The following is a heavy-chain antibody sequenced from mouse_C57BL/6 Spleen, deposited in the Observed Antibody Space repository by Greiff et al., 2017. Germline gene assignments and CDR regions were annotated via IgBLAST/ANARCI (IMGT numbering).Heavy chain of an antibody. V-gene: IGHV14-3*01. D-gene: IGHD1-1*01. J-gene: IGHJ3*01. CDR3: AYGSSGFAY. Sequence: VQLQQSVAELVRPGASVKLSCTASGFNIKNTYMPWVKQRPEQGLEWIGTIDPANGNTKYAPKFQGKATITADTSSNTAYLQLSSLTSEDAASSYGAYGSSGFAYWGQGTLVTVSA. CDR2: IDPANGNT. CDR1: GFNIKNTY.